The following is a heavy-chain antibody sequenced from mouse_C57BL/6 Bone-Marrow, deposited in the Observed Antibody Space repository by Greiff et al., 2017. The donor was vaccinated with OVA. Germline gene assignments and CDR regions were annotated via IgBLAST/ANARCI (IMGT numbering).Heavy chain of an antibody. J-gene: IGHJ4*01. D-gene: IGHD1-1*01. CDR2: IRLKSNNYAT. CDR3: TGGSSFAMDY. CDR1: GFTFSNYW. V-gene: IGHV6-3*01. Sequence: EVQLQESGGGLVQPGGSMKLSCVASGFTFSNYWMNWVRQSPAKGLEWVAQIRLKSNNYATHYAESVKGRFTISRDDPKSSVYLQRNNLRAEDTGIYYCTGGSSFAMDYWGQGTSVTVSS.